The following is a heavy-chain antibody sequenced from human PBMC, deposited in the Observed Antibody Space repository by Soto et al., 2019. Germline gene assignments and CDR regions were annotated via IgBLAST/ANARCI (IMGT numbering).Heavy chain of an antibody. Sequence: GGSLRLSCAASGFTFSSYAMSWVRQAPGKGLEWVSAISGSGGSTYYADSVKGRFTISRDNSKNTLYLQMNSLRAEDTAVYYCAKYPAQLGPLSNWFDPWGQGTLVTVSS. CDR3: AKYPAQLGPLSNWFDP. CDR1: GFTFSSYA. J-gene: IGHJ5*02. V-gene: IGHV3-23*01. D-gene: IGHD6-6*01. CDR2: ISGSGGST.